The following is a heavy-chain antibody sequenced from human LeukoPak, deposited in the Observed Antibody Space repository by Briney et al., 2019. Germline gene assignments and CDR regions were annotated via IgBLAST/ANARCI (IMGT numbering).Heavy chain of an antibody. Sequence: SETLSLTCTVSGYSISSGYYWGWIRQPPGEGPEWIGGIYQSGSTYHNPSLKSRVIISVDMSKNQFSLKLSSVSAADTAVYYCASYGSGSYYNGIVYWCQGTRVTVSS. D-gene: IGHD3-10*01. CDR2: IYQSGST. V-gene: IGHV4-38-2*02. CDR1: GYSISSGYY. CDR3: ASYGSGSYYNGIVY. J-gene: IGHJ4*02.